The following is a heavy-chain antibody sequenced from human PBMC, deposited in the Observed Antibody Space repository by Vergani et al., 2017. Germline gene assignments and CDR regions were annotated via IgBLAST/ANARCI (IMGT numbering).Heavy chain of an antibody. D-gene: IGHD2-2*02. CDR2: IIPIFGTA. V-gene: IGHV1-69*01. CDR3: ASRGPDVVPAAIARDGAFDI. CDR1: GGTFSSYA. J-gene: IGHJ3*02. Sequence: QVQLVQSGAEVKKPGSSVKVSCKASGGTFSSYAISWVRQAPGQGLEWMGGIIPIFGTANYAQKFQGRVTITADESTSTAYMELSSLRSEDTAVYYCASRGPDVVPAAIARDGAFDIWGQGTMVTVSS.